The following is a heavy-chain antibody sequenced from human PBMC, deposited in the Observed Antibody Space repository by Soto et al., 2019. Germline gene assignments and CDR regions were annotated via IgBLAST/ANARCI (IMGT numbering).Heavy chain of an antibody. CDR3: AKGEGYSITWTAS. D-gene: IGHD6-13*01. CDR2: ISYDGRNE. CDR1: GFTFRNYA. V-gene: IGHV3-30*04. J-gene: IGHJ5*02. Sequence: QVQVVESGGGVVQPGRSLRLSCAASGFTFRNYAINWVRQAPGKGLEWVAVISYDGRNEYYADSVRGLFTISRDNSEDTLFLQMNSLRAEDTAVYYCAKGEGYSITWTASWCQGTLVSVSS.